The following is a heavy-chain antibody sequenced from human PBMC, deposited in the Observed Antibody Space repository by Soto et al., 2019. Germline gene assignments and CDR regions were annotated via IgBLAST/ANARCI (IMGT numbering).Heavy chain of an antibody. CDR2: INPNSGGT. Sequence: ASVKVSCKASGYTFTGYYMHWVRQAPGQGLEWMGWINPNSGGTNYAQKFQGRVTMTRDTSISTAYMELSRLRSDDTAVYYCARDLVVVVPAAIMGGGYYYYGMDVWGQGTTVTSP. CDR3: ARDLVVVVPAAIMGGGYYYYGMDV. V-gene: IGHV1-2*02. CDR1: GYTFTGYY. D-gene: IGHD2-2*02. J-gene: IGHJ6*02.